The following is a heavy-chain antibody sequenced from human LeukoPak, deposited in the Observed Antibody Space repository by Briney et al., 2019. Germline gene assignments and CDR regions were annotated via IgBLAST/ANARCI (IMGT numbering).Heavy chain of an antibody. Sequence: GASVKVSCKASGGTFSSYAISWVRQAPGQGLEWMGGIIPIFGTANYAQKFQGRVTITADESTSTAYMELSSLRSEDTAAYYCARDHIYCSSTRCSPGWFDPWGQGTLVTVSS. V-gene: IGHV1-69*13. J-gene: IGHJ5*02. D-gene: IGHD2-2*01. CDR2: IIPIFGTA. CDR3: ARDHIYCSSTRCSPGWFDP. CDR1: GGTFSSYA.